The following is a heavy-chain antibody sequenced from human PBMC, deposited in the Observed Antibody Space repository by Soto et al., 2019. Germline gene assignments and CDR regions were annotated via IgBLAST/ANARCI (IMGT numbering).Heavy chain of an antibody. CDR1: GFTFSSYW. CDR3: ARVGGLRRDGYNYFDY. D-gene: IGHD5-12*01. V-gene: IGHV3-7*03. J-gene: IGHJ4*02. CDR2: IKQDGSEK. Sequence: GGSLRLSCAASGFTFSSYWMSWVRQAPGKGLEWVANIKQDGSEKYYVDSVKGRFTISRDNAKNSLYLQMNSLRAEDTAVYYCARVGGLRRDGYNYFDYWGQGTLFTVSS.